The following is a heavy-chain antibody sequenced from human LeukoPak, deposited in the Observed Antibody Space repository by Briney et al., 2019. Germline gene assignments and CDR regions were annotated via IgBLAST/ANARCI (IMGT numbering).Heavy chain of an antibody. CDR2: IYYSGST. CDR3: ARQSGGFWYFDL. D-gene: IGHD3-3*01. V-gene: IGHV4-59*08. CDR1: GGSTSSFY. J-gene: IGHJ2*01. Sequence: SETLSLTCLVSGGSTSSFYCSWVRQPPGEGLGWNGSIYYSGSTNYNPSLKSRVTISVDTSKNLFSVKLSAVTAADTALYYGARQSGGFWYFDLWGRGTLVTVSS.